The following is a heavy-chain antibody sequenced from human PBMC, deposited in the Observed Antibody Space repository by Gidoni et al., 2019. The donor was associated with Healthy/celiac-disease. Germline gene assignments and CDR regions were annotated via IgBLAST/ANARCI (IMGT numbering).Heavy chain of an antibody. D-gene: IGHD4-17*01. V-gene: IGHV1-69*06. CDR2: IIPIFGTA. J-gene: IGHJ4*02. CDR1: GGTSRSYA. Sequence: QVQLVQSGAEVKKPGSSVKVSCKASGGTSRSYAISWVRHDPGQGIEWMGGIIPIFGTANYAQKFQGRVTITADKSTSTAYMELSSLRSEDTAVYYCASSGGRLRRNRFDYWGQGTLVTVSS. CDR3: ASSGGRLRRNRFDY.